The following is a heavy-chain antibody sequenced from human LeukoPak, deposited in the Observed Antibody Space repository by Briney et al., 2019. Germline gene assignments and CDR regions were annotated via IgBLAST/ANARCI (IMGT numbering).Heavy chain of an antibody. CDR1: GFTFSSYW. D-gene: IGHD2-21*02. CDR3: ARLYCGGDCYSNYYYYMDV. Sequence: GGSLRLSCAASGFTFSSYWMSWVRQAPGKGLEWVANIKQDGSEKYYVDSVKGRFTISRDNAKNSLYLQMNSLRAEDTAVYYCARLYCGGDCYSNYYYYMDVWGKGTTVTVSS. CDR2: IKQDGSEK. V-gene: IGHV3-7*01. J-gene: IGHJ6*03.